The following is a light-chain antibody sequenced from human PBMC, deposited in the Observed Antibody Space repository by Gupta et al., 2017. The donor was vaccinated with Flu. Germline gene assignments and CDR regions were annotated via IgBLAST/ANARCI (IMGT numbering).Light chain of an antibody. CDR3: QVWDTRSGLRV. CDR2: DDE. V-gene: IGLV3-21*02. J-gene: IGLJ7*01. CDR1: NIGSKS. Sequence: GQTARITCGGTNIGSKSVHWYQQKPGQAPVLVVYDDEVRPSGIPDRFSGSSSGDTATLIISSVEAGDEGDYYCQVWDTRSGLRVFGGGTQLPVL.